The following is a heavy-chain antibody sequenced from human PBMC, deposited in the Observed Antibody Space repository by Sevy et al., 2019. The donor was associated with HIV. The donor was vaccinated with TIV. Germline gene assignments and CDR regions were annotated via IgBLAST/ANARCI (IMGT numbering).Heavy chain of an antibody. D-gene: IGHD4-17*01. CDR3: AHRSYGDYWGGQNWFDP. CDR1: GFSLSTSGVG. J-gene: IGHJ5*02. Sequence: SGPTLVNPTQTLTLTCTFSGFSLSTSGVGVGWIRQPPGKALEWLALIYWDDDKRYSPSLKSRLTITKDTSKNQVVLTMTNMDPEDTATYYCAHRSYGDYWGGQNWFDPWGQGTLVTVSS. CDR2: IYWDDDK. V-gene: IGHV2-5*02.